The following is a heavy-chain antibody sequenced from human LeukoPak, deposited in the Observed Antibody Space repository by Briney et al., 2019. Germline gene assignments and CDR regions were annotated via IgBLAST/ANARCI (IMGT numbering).Heavy chain of an antibody. D-gene: IGHD2/OR15-2a*01. CDR2: IYYSGST. CDR3: AREEYDYFDY. Sequence: SETLSLTCTVSGGSISSYYWSWIRQPPGKGLEWIEYIYYSGSTNYNPSLKSRVTISVDTSKNQFSLKLSSVTAADTAVYYCAREEYDYFDYWGQGTLVTVSS. J-gene: IGHJ4*02. V-gene: IGHV4-59*01. CDR1: GGSISSYY.